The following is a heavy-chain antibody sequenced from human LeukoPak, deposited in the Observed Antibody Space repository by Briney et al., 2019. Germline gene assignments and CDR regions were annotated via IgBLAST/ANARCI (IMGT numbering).Heavy chain of an antibody. CDR2: IRYDGSNK. V-gene: IGHV3-30*02. Sequence: TGGSLRLSCAASGFTFSSYGMHWVRQAPGKGLEWMAFIRYDGSNKYYADSVKGRFTISRDNSKNTLYLQMNSLRAEDTAVYYCAKEVDSGYARGFYYFDYWGQGTLVTVSS. CDR1: GFTFSSYG. J-gene: IGHJ4*02. CDR3: AKEVDSGYARGFYYFDY. D-gene: IGHD5-12*01.